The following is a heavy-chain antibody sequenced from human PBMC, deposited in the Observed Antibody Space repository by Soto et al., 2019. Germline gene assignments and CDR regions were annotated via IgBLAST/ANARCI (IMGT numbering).Heavy chain of an antibody. CDR1: GGSMSPYY. D-gene: IGHD3-22*01. CDR2: IYYRGNT. CDR3: ARAQTYYYDSSGPRGAFDI. J-gene: IGHJ3*02. Sequence: SETLSLTCSVFGGSMSPYYWSWIRQSPGKGLEWIANIYYRGNTNYNPSLESRVTISIDTSKNQFSLKLSSVTAADTAVYYCARAQTYYYDSSGPRGAFDIWGQGTMVTVSS. V-gene: IGHV4-59*08.